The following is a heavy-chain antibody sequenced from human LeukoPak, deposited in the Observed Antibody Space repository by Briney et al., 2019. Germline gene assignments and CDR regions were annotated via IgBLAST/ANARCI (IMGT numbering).Heavy chain of an antibody. D-gene: IGHD4-17*01. V-gene: IGHV3-21*01. CDR2: ISSSSSYI. J-gene: IGHJ4*02. Sequence: GGSLRLSCAASGFTFSSYSMNWVRQAPGKGLEWVSSISSSSSYIYYADSVKGRFTISRDNAKNSLYLQMNSLRAEDTAVYYCARDSIHYGDYCFDYWGQGTLVTVSS. CDR3: ARDSIHYGDYCFDY. CDR1: GFTFSSYS.